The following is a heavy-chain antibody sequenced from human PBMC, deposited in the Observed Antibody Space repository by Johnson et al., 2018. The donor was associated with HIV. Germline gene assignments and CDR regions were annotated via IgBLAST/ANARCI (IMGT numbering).Heavy chain of an antibody. CDR3: LGELQSGAFDI. V-gene: IGHV3-7*03. Sequence: VQLVESGGGLVQPGGSLRLSCAASGFTFSSYWMSWVRQAPGKGLEWVANIKPDGSEKYYVDSVKGRFTISRDNAKNSLYLQMNSLRDEDTAVYYCLGELQSGAFDIWGHGTMVTVSS. D-gene: IGHD3-16*01. CDR1: GFTFSSYW. CDR2: IKPDGSEK. J-gene: IGHJ3*02.